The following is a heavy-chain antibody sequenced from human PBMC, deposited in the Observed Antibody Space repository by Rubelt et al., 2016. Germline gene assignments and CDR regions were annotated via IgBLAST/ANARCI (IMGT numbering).Heavy chain of an antibody. CDR1: GGSFSGYY. J-gene: IGHJ4*02. D-gene: IGHD4-23*01. Sequence: QVQLQQWGAGLLKPSETLSLTCAVYGGSFSGYYWSWIRQPPGKGLEWIGEINHSGSTNYSPSLKSRVTISVDTSKKQYYLKLSSVTAADTAVYYCARATTVVTHIAYWGQGTLVTVSS. CDR3: ARATTVVTHIAY. CDR2: INHSGST. V-gene: IGHV4-34*01.